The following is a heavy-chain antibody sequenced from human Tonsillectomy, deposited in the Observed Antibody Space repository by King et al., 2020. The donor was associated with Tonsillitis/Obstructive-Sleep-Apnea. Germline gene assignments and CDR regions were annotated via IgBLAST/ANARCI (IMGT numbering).Heavy chain of an antibody. Sequence: VQLQESGPGLVKPSQTLSLTCTVSGGSISSGGYYWSWIRQHPGEGLEWIGYIYFSGSTYYNPSLKSRVTISVDTSKNQFSLKLSSVTAADTAVYYCASVSPYYYDSSGYFDYWGQGTLVTVSS. D-gene: IGHD3-22*01. V-gene: IGHV4-31*03. CDR2: IYFSGST. CDR3: ASVSPYYYDSSGYFDY. J-gene: IGHJ4*02. CDR1: GGSISSGGYY.